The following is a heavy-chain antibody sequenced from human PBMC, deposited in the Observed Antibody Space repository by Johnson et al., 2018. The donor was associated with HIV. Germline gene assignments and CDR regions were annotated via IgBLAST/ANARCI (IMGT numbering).Heavy chain of an antibody. Sequence: VQLVESGGGVVQPGRSLRLSCAASGFTFSSYAMHWVRQAPGKGLEWVGRIRSKANSYATAYAASVKGRFTISRDDSKNTAYRQMNSLKTEDTAVYYCTRHPTRALDDFDIWGQGTMVTVSS. CDR1: GFTFSSYA. CDR3: TRHPTRALDDFDI. V-gene: IGHV3-73*01. J-gene: IGHJ3*02. CDR2: IRSKANSYAT. D-gene: IGHD5-12*01.